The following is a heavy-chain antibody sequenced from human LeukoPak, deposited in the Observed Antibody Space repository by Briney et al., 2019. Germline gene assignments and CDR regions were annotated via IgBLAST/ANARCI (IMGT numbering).Heavy chain of an antibody. Sequence: GGSLRLSCAASGFTFSNYWMSWVRQAPGKGLEWVAHIKQDGSEKYYVDSVKGRFTISRDNAKNSLYLQMNSLRAEDTALYYCAKDRGYYDSSGYYPSLYYYYYGMDVWCQGTTVTVSS. CDR1: GFTFSNYW. V-gene: IGHV3-7*03. CDR2: IKQDGSEK. J-gene: IGHJ6*02. CDR3: AKDRGYYDSSGYYPSLYYYYYGMDV. D-gene: IGHD3-22*01.